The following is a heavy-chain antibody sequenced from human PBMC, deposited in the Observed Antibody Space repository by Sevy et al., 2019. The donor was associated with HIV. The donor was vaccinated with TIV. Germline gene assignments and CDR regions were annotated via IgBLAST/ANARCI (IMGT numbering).Heavy chain of an antibody. Sequence: GGSLRLSCAASGFTFSSYSMNWVRQAPGKGLEWVSYISSSSSTIYYADSVKGRFTISRDNAKNSLYLQMNSLRDEDTAMYYGARGFNYYDSSGLYRDYYYYYGMDVWGQGTTVTVSS. D-gene: IGHD3-22*01. J-gene: IGHJ6*02. CDR2: ISSSSSTI. V-gene: IGHV3-48*02. CDR1: GFTFSSYS. CDR3: ARGFNYYDSSGLYRDYYYYYGMDV.